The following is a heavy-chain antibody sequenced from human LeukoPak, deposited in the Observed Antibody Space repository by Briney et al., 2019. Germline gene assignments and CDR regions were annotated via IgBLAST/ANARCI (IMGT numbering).Heavy chain of an antibody. V-gene: IGHV1-69*13. CDR1: GGTFSSYA. CDR3: AEDSSGSYDAFDI. J-gene: IGHJ3*02. Sequence: GASVKVSCKASGGTFSSYAISWVRQAPGQGLEWMGGIIPIFGTANYAQKLQGRVTITADESTSTAYMELSSLRSEDTAVYYCAEDSSGSYDAFDIWGQGTMVTVSS. CDR2: IIPIFGTA. D-gene: IGHD3-22*01.